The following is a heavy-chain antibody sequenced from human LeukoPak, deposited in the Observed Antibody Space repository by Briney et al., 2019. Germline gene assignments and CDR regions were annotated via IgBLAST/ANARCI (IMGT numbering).Heavy chain of an antibody. Sequence: GESLKISCEGSGYSSTNYWIGWVRQMPGKGLGWMGSFYPGDSDTRYSPSFRGLVTISADKSISTAYLQWNTLQASDTAMYYCVRSRGYCTDGSCYDFDYWGQGTLVTVSS. J-gene: IGHJ4*02. CDR1: GYSSTNYW. D-gene: IGHD2-15*01. CDR3: VRSRGYCTDGSCYDFDY. V-gene: IGHV5-51*01. CDR2: FYPGDSDT.